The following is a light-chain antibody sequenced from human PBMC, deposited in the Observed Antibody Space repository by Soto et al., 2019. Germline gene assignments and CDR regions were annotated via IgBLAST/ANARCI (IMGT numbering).Light chain of an antibody. V-gene: IGKV4-1*01. CDR1: QSVLYSSNNKNY. J-gene: IGKJ1*01. Sequence: DIVMTQSPDSLAVSLGERATINCKSSQSVLYSSNNKNYLAWYQQKPGQPPKLLIYWASTRESGVPDRFSGSGSGTDFTLTISGLQAEDVAVYYCQQYYSPPWTFGQGTKVEIK. CDR3: QQYYSPPWT. CDR2: WAS.